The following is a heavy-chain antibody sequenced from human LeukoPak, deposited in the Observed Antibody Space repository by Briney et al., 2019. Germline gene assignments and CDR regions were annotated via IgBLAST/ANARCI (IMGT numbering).Heavy chain of an antibody. CDR1: GGSISSYY. J-gene: IGHJ4*02. D-gene: IGHD6-19*01. Sequence: SETLSLTCTVSGGSISSYYWSWIRQPPGKGLEWIGYIYHSGSTYYNPSLKSRVTISVDRSKNQFSLKLSSVTAADTAVYYCARDVSSGWLDYWGQGTLVTVSS. CDR2: IYHSGST. V-gene: IGHV4-59*12. CDR3: ARDVSSGWLDY.